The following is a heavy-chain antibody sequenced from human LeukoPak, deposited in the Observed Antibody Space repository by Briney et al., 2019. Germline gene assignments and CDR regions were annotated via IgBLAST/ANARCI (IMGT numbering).Heavy chain of an antibody. D-gene: IGHD3-10*01. V-gene: IGHV3-7*01. CDR2: IKQDGSEK. J-gene: IGHJ4*02. Sequence: HPGGSLRLSCAASGFTFSSYWMSWVRQAPGKGLEWVANIKQDGSEKYYVDSVKGRFTISRDNAKNSLYLQMNSLRAEDTAVYYCAREGFRSKSPKSYGSVSPPPYYFDYWGQGTLVTVSS. CDR1: GFTFSSYW. CDR3: AREGFRSKSPKSYGSVSPPPYYFDY.